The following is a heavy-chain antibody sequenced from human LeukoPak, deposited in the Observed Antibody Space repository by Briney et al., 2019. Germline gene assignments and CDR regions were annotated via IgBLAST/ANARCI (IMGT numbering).Heavy chain of an antibody. CDR3: ARDAPAGYCSGGSCYSWFDP. CDR2: ISSSSSYI. D-gene: IGHD2-15*01. J-gene: IGHJ5*02. V-gene: IGHV3-21*01. Sequence: PGGSLRLSCAASGFTFSSYSMNWVRQAPGKGLELVSSISSSSSYIYYADSVKGRFTVSRDNAKNSLYLQMNSLRAEDTAVYYCARDAPAGYCSGGSCYSWFDPWGQGTLVTVSS. CDR1: GFTFSSYS.